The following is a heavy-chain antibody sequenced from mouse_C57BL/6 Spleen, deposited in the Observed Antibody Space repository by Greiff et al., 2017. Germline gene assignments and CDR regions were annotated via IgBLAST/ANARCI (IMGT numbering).Heavy chain of an antibody. J-gene: IGHJ4*01. CDR3: ARIVSRYYGSRRYYAMDY. CDR2: IWWDDDK. D-gene: IGHD1-1*01. CDR1: GFSLSTFGMG. Sequence: QVTLKECGPGILQPSQTLSLTCSFSGFSLSTFGMGVGWIRQPSGKGLEWLAHIWWDDDKYYNPALKSRLTISKDTSKNQVFLKIANVDTADTATNYCARIVSRYYGSRRYYAMDYWGQGTSVTVSS. V-gene: IGHV8-8*01.